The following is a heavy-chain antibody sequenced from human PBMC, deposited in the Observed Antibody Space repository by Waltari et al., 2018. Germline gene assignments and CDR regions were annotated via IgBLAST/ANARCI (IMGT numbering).Heavy chain of an antibody. V-gene: IGHV4-38-2*02. CDR2: VCHSGNX. J-gene: IGHJ5*02. CDR1: GYSISSDYC. CDR3: XRDHWFEFDX. Sequence: QVQLQESGPGLVKPSEALSLTCAVSGYSISSDYCWGWIRQPPGKGLEWIGSVCHSGNXYYNPXLXSRVTISADTSKNQFSLXLSSVTXADTAVYNCXRDHWFEFDXWGQGTLVTVSS. D-gene: IGHD3-10*01.